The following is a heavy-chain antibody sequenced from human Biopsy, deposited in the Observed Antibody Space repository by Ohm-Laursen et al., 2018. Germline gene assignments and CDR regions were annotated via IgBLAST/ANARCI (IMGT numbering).Heavy chain of an antibody. J-gene: IGHJ5*02. CDR1: GGGFRGFY. Sequence: TLSLTCAIYGGGFRGFYWGWIRQTPRKGLGWVGENNQMGNTNKKPSPDSRVAISADTSKNQFSLNLYSVTAADTAVYFCARGLPRIAPMVRGRRTWFDPWGQGTLVTVSS. CDR3: ARGLPRIAPMVRGRRTWFDP. D-gene: IGHD3-10*01. V-gene: IGHV4-34*01. CDR2: NNQMGNT.